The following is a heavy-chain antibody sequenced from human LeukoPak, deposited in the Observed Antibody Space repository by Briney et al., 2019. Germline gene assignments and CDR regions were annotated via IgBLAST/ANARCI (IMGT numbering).Heavy chain of an antibody. CDR1: GGSVTTTNW. V-gene: IGHV3-53*01. D-gene: IGHD6-19*01. J-gene: IGHJ4*02. CDR3: ARELNSGWYDY. Sequence: PSGTLSLTCGVSGGSVTTTNWWTWVRQPPGKGLEWVSVIYSGGSAYYADSVKGRFTISRDNSKHTLYLQMNSLRAEDTAVYYCARELNSGWYDYWGQGTLVTVSS. CDR2: IYSGGSA.